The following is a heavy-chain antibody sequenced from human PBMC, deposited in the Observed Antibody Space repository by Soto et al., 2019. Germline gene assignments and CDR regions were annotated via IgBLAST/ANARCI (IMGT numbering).Heavy chain of an antibody. CDR1: GYSFTKYG. Sequence: ASVKVSCKTSGYSFTKYGLHWVRQAPGQRLEWMGWINPGNGDTKYSQKFQGRVTITRDTSATTAYMELSSLRSEDSAVFYCARTDCSSTSCYNYYYYGMDVWGQGTTVTVSS. CDR3: ARTDCSSTSCYNYYYYGMDV. V-gene: IGHV1-3*01. J-gene: IGHJ6*02. D-gene: IGHD2-2*01. CDR2: INPGNGDT.